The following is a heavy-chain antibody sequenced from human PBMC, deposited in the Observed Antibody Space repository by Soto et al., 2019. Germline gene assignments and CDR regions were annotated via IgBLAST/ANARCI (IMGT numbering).Heavy chain of an antibody. CDR1: GFTFSSYA. Sequence: QVQLVESGGGVVQPGRSLRLSCAASGFTFSSYAMPSIRQAPGKGLAWVAVISYDGSNKYYADSVKGRFTISRDNSKNPLYLQMNRLGDEDTVVYYCARDRRRTAYWGQGTLVTVSS. D-gene: IGHD6-6*01. CDR2: ISYDGSNK. V-gene: IGHV3-30-3*01. CDR3: ARDRRRTAY. J-gene: IGHJ4*02.